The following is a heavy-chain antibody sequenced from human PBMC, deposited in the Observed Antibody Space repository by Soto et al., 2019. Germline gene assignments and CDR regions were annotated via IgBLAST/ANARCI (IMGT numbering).Heavy chain of an antibody. CDR1: GYTFTGYY. D-gene: IGHD3-10*01. CDR3: ARDRGYYYGSGSYYNEESYNWFDP. J-gene: IGHJ5*02. CDR2: INPNSGGT. V-gene: IGHV1-2*02. Sequence: GASVKVSCKASGYTFTGYYMHWVRQAPGQGLEWMGWINPNSGGTNYAQKFQGRVTMTRDTSISTAYMELSRLRSDDTAVYYCARDRGYYYGSGSYYNEESYNWFDPWGQGTLVTVSS.